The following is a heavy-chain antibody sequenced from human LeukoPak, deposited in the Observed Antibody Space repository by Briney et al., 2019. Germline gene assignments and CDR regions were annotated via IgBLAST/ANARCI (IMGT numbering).Heavy chain of an antibody. D-gene: IGHD6-6*01. J-gene: IGHJ1*01. CDR1: GGSIRSSYYY. CDR2: IYDSGST. Sequence: PSETLSLTCTVSGGSIRSSYYYWGWIRQPPGKGLEWIGSIYDSGSTYYNPSLKSRVTISVDTSKNQFSLKLSSVTAADTAVYYCARGGAARLHFQNWGQGTLVTVSS. V-gene: IGHV4-39*07. CDR3: ARGGAARLHFQN.